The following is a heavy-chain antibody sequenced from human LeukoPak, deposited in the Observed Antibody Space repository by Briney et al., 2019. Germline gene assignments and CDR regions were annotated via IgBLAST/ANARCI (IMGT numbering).Heavy chain of an antibody. CDR2: ILTSGST. V-gene: IGHV4-4*07. D-gene: IGHD1-26*01. Sequence: PSETLSLTCTVSGGPISSYYWSWIRQPAGKGLEWIGRILTSGSTNYNPSLKSRVTMSVDTSKNQFSLKLSSVTAADTAVYFRARKGGSYTGDYYFDYWGQGTLVTVSS. CDR1: GGPISSYY. CDR3: ARKGGSYTGDYYFDY. J-gene: IGHJ4*02.